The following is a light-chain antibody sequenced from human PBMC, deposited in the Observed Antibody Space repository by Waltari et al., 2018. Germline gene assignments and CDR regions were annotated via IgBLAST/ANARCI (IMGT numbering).Light chain of an antibody. J-gene: IGKJ2*01. V-gene: IGKV3-20*01. CDR2: GAS. CDR1: QRLTKRY. CDR3: QQYGSSILYT. Sequence: EVVLTQSQATLSFPQADSATRSCSASQRLTKRYLAWYQQKPGQAPRLLIYGASSRAAGIPDRFSGSGSGTDFTLIISRLEPYDFAVYYCQQYGSSILYTFGQGTKLEIK.